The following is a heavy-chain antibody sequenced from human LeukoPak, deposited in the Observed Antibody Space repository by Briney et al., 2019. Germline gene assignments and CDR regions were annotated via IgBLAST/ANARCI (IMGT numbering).Heavy chain of an antibody. CDR3: ARYPFGGYNYFFDY. CDR2: IFYSGST. V-gene: IGHV4-59*01. CDR1: GGSISSYN. D-gene: IGHD5-24*01. Sequence: SGTLTLTCTVSGGSISSYNWTWIRQPPGKGLEWVGYIFYSGSTNYNPSLKGRVTISVDTAKNQFSLKLNSVTAADTAVYYCARYPFGGYNYFFDYWGQGTLVTVSS. J-gene: IGHJ4*02.